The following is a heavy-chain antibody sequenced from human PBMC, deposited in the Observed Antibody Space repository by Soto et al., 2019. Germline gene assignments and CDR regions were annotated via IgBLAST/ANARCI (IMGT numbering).Heavy chain of an antibody. CDR1: GFTFSSYA. CDR3: AKAYYDILTGYGY. Sequence: WGSLRLSCAASGFTFSSYAMSWVRQAPGKGLEWVSAISGSVGSTYYADSVKGRFTISRDNSKNTLYLQMNSLRAEDTAVYYCAKAYYDILTGYGYWGKGNMVTVSS. V-gene: IGHV3-23*01. CDR2: ISGSVGST. D-gene: IGHD3-9*01. J-gene: IGHJ4*02.